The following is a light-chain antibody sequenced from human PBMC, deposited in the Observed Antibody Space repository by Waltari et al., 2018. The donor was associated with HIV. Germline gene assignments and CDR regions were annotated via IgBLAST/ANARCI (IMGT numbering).Light chain of an antibody. CDR2: EVT. CDR3: FSYRSSSSFAV. CDR1: CSDIGGYHY. Sequence: QSALTQPASVSGLPGQSITISCTGTCSDIGGYHYVSWYQPYPGKAPRLIIYEVTSRPSGVSNRLSGSKSGNTASLTISGLQTEDEAEYYCFSYRSSSSFAVFGTGTKVSVL. J-gene: IGLJ1*01. V-gene: IGLV2-14*01.